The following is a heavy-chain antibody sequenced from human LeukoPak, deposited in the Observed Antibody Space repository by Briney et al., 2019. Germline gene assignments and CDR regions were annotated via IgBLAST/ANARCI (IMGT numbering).Heavy chain of an antibody. CDR3: ARDLEGIVATSGLYYYYMDV. CDR1: GYTFTRHF. Sequence: ASVKVSRKASGYTFTRHFMHWVRQAPGQGLEWMGIINPSGGSTTYAQKFQGRVTMTGDMSTSTVYMELSSLRSEDTAVYYCARDLEGIVATSGLYYYYMDVWGKGTTVTVSS. CDR2: INPSGGST. D-gene: IGHD5-12*01. V-gene: IGHV1-46*01. J-gene: IGHJ6*03.